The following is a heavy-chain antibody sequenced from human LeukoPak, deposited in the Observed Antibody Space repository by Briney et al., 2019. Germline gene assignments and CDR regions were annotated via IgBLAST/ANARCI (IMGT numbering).Heavy chain of an antibody. V-gene: IGHV3-9*03. J-gene: IGHJ4*02. CDR3: ANGPTYSSSSLFDY. D-gene: IGHD6-6*01. CDR1: GFTFHDYA. CDR2: ISWNGGTI. Sequence: GGSLRLSCAASGFTFHDYAMHWVRQAPGKGLEWVSGISWNGGTIDYADSVKGRFTISRDNAKNSLYLQMNSLRPEDMALYYCANGPTYSSSSLFDYWGQGILVAVSS.